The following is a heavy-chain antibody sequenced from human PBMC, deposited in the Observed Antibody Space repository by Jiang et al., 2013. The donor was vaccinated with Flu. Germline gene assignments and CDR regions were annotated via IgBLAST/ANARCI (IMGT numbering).Heavy chain of an antibody. V-gene: IGHV4-39*07. J-gene: IGHJ5*02. CDR3: ASQPNLVVYDNWFDP. Sequence: KSRVTISVDTSKNQFSLKLSSVTAADTAVYYCASQPNLVVYDNWFDPWGQGTLVTVSS. D-gene: IGHD2-8*02.